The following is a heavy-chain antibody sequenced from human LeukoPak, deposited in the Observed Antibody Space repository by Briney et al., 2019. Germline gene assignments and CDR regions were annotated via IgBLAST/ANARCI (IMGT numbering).Heavy chain of an antibody. D-gene: IGHD3-10*01. CDR3: ARAYGSGGASNRYFDS. CDR1: VGSITTGGYY. J-gene: IGHJ4*02. CDR2: IYSSGTT. Sequence: PSQTLSLTCTVSVGSITTGGYYCSWIRQHPEKGLVWIGYIYSSGTTFFNPSLKSRVTISLDTSEHQFSLNLTSVTAADTAVYYCARAYGSGGASNRYFDSWGQGALVTVSS. V-gene: IGHV4-31*03.